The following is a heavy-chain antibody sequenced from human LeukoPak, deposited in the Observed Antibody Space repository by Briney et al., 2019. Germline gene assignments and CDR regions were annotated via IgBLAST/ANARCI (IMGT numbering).Heavy chain of an antibody. J-gene: IGHJ4*02. Sequence: PSETLSLTCAVYGGSFSGYYWSWIRQPPGKGLEWIGEINHSGSTNYNPSLKSRVTISVDTSKNQFSLKLSSVTAADTAVYYCARRIVHYYFDHWGQGTLVSVSS. CDR1: GGSFSGYY. CDR3: ARRIVHYYFDH. CDR2: INHSGST. V-gene: IGHV4-34*01. D-gene: IGHD2/OR15-2a*01.